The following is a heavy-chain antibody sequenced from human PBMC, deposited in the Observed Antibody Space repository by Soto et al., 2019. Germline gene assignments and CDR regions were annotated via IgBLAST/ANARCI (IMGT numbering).Heavy chain of an antibody. CDR3: AREGAGGLFDP. Sequence: SETLCLTCTVSGGSISSGDYYWSWIRQPPGKGLEWIGYIYYSGSTYYNPSLKSRVTISVDTSKNQFSLKLSSVTAADTAVYYCAREGAGGLFDPWGQGTLVTVSS. J-gene: IGHJ5*02. V-gene: IGHV4-30-4*02. CDR2: IYYSGST. D-gene: IGHD3-16*01. CDR1: GGSISSGDYY.